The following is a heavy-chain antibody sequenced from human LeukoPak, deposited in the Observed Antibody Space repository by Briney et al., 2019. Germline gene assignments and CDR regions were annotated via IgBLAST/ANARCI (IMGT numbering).Heavy chain of an antibody. CDR1: GYSISSGYY. Sequence: SETLSLTCTVSGYSISSGYYWGWIRQPPGKGLEWIGSIYHSGSTYYNPSLKSRVTISVDTSKNQFSLKLSSVTAADTAVYYCARDVQWPDAYYFDYWGQGTLVTVSS. D-gene: IGHD6-19*01. V-gene: IGHV4-38-2*02. J-gene: IGHJ4*02. CDR2: IYHSGST. CDR3: ARDVQWPDAYYFDY.